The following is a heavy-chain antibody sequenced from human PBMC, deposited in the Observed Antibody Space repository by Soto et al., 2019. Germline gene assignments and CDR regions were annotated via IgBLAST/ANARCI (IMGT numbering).Heavy chain of an antibody. CDR1: GFTFSAYA. V-gene: IGHV3-21*01. CDR3: ARGCSSTSCYAPNYYYYGMDV. Sequence: GGSLRLSCAASGFTFSAYAMSWVRQAPGKGLEWVSSISSSSSYIYYADSVKGRFTISRDNAKNSLYLQMNSLRAEDTAVYYCARGCSSTSCYAPNYYYYGMDVWGQGTTVTVSS. J-gene: IGHJ6*02. CDR2: ISSSSSYI. D-gene: IGHD2-2*01.